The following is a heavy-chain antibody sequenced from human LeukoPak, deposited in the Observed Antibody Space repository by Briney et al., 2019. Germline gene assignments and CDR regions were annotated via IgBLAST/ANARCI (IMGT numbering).Heavy chain of an antibody. D-gene: IGHD2-15*01. Sequence: HPGGSLRLSCAASGFTVSSNYMSWVRQAPAKGLEWVSVIYSGGSTYYADSVKGRFTISRDNSKNTLYLQMNSLRAEDTAVYYCARGAADYYFDYWGQGTLVTVSS. CDR1: GFTVSSNY. CDR2: IYSGGST. CDR3: ARGAADYYFDY. J-gene: IGHJ4*02. V-gene: IGHV3-53*01.